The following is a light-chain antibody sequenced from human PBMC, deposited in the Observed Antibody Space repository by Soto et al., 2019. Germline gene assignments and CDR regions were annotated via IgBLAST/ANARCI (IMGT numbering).Light chain of an antibody. CDR2: WAS. V-gene: IGKV4-1*01. J-gene: IGKJ2*01. Sequence: IVMTQSPDSLAVSLGERATINCKSSQSVFDSSTNKNFLTWYQQKPGQPPKLLIYWASTREFGVPDRISGSESGTDFTLTISSLQAEDVAVYYCQRYFSTPYTFGQGTKLEIK. CDR3: QRYFSTPYT. CDR1: QSVFDSSTNKNF.